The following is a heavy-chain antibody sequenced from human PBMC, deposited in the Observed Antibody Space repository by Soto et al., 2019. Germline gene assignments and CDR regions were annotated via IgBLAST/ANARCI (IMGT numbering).Heavy chain of an antibody. CDR1: GASIGRGNW. Sequence: QVHLQESGPGLVKPSETLSLTCAVSGASIGRGNWWSWVRQPPGKGLEWIAEIYHVGNTNYNPSLKSRVTISVDKSQNQFSLNLNSMTAADTAVYYCATHGGWTGPDQWGQGTLVTVSS. V-gene: IGHV4-4*02. J-gene: IGHJ5*02. CDR2: IYHVGNT. CDR3: ATHGGWTGPDQ. D-gene: IGHD2-8*02.